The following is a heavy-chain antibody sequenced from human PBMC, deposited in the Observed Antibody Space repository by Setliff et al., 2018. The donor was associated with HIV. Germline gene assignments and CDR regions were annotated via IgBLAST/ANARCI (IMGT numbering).Heavy chain of an antibody. CDR1: GGTFSSYA. J-gene: IGHJ3*02. V-gene: IGHV1-69*10. CDR2: IIPILGIA. D-gene: IGHD1-26*01. CDR3: ARNTDVDSVYRPFHI. Sequence: VASVKVSCKASGGTFSSYAISWVRQAPGQGLEWMGGIIPILGIANYAQKFQGRFTISRDNAKNSLYLQMNSLRAEDTAVYYCARNTDVDSVYRPFHIWGQGTMVTVSS.